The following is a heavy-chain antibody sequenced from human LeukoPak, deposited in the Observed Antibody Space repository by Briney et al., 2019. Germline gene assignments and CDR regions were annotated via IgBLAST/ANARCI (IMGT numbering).Heavy chain of an antibody. J-gene: IGHJ4*02. CDR2: IKQDGSEK. CDR1: GFTFSSYW. CDR3: ARVVQLWLVPLYFDY. V-gene: IGHV3-7*01. Sequence: PGGSLRLSCAASGFTFSSYWMSWVRQAPGKGLEWVANIKQDGSEKYYVDSVKGRFTISRDNAKNSLYLQMNSLRAEDTAVYYCARVVQLWLVPLYFDYWGQGTLVTVSS. D-gene: IGHD5-18*01.